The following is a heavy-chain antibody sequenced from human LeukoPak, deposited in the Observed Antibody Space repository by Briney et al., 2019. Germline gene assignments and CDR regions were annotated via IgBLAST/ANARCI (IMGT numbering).Heavy chain of an antibody. V-gene: IGHV4-59*01. CDR1: GGSISSYY. Sequence: SETLSLTCTVSGGSISSYYWSWIRQPPGKGLEWIGYIYYSGSTNYNPSLKSRVTISVDTSKNQFSLKLSSVTAADTAVYYCARGHYSNYVDYWGQGTLVTVSS. CDR2: IYYSGST. J-gene: IGHJ4*02. CDR3: ARGHYSNYVDY. D-gene: IGHD4-11*01.